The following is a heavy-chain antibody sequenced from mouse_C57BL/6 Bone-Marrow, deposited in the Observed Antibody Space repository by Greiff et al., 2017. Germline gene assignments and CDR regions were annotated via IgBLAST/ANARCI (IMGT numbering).Heavy chain of an antibody. Sequence: QVQLQQSGAELMKPGASVKLSCKATGYTFTGSWIEWVKQRPGHGLEWIGEILPGSGSTNYNEKFKGKATFTADTSSTTAYMQLSSLTTEDSAIXYCARQGGYDGLGFAYWGQGTLVTVSA. J-gene: IGHJ3*01. CDR3: ARQGGYDGLGFAY. V-gene: IGHV1-9*01. CDR2: ILPGSGST. CDR1: GYTFTGSW. D-gene: IGHD2-2*01.